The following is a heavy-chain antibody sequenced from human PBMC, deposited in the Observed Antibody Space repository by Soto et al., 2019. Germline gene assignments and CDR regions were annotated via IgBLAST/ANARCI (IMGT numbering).Heavy chain of an antibody. CDR2: IKSKTDGGTT. J-gene: IGHJ4*02. D-gene: IGHD6-13*01. CDR3: TTKLPGIAAAGTNLHFDY. CDR1: GFTFSNAW. Sequence: GGSLRLSCAASGFTFSNAWMSWVRQAPGKGLEWVGRIKSKTDGGTTDYAAPVKGRFTISRDDSKNTLYLQMNSPKTEDTAVNYCTTKLPGIAAAGTNLHFDYWGQGTLVTVSS. V-gene: IGHV3-15*01.